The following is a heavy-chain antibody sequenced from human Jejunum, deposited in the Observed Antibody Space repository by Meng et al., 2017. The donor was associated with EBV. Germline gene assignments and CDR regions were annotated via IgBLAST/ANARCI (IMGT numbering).Heavy chain of an antibody. D-gene: IGHD6-6*01. CDR2: INSDGSTT. CDR1: GFTLSRYW. Sequence: EXQLVEXXXGLVQPGXSVSFSXAASGFTLSRYWMHWVRQAPGKGLVWVSRINSDGSTTTYADSVKGRFTISRDNSKDTLYLQMNSLRADDTAVYYCAREGMYSNSLRGWIDPWGQGTLVTVSS. V-gene: IGHV3-74*03. J-gene: IGHJ5*02. CDR3: AREGMYSNSLRGWIDP.